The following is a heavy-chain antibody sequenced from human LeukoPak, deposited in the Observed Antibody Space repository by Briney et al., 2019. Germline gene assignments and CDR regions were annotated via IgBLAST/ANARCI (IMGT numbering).Heavy chain of an antibody. Sequence: SETLSLTCTVSGGSISSGSYYWSWIRQPAGKGLEWIGRIYTSGSTNYNPSLKSRVTISVDTSKNQFSLKLSSVTAADTAVYYCARAPHYGSGSYYPSLVFDPWGQGTLVTVSS. V-gene: IGHV4-61*02. CDR3: ARAPHYGSGSYYPSLVFDP. D-gene: IGHD3-10*01. CDR1: GGSISSGSYY. CDR2: IYTSGST. J-gene: IGHJ5*02.